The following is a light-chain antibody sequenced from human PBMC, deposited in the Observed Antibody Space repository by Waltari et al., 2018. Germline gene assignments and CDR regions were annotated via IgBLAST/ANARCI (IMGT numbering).Light chain of an antibody. J-gene: IGLJ1*01. CDR1: KLGDKN. V-gene: IGLV3-1*01. Sequence: SYDLSQPPSVSVSPGQTARITCSGDKLGDKNACWYQQQPGQSPVLVIYQDKRRPSGIPERFAGSNSGNTATLPISGTQAMDEADYYCQAWDSTTVGVFGPGTKVTVL. CDR3: QAWDSTTVGV. CDR2: QDK.